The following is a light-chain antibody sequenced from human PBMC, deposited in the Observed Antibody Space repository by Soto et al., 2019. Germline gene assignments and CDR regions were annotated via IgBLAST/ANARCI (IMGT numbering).Light chain of an antibody. CDR1: QSISSNY. J-gene: IGKJ4*01. V-gene: IGKV3-20*01. Sequence: ESVLTQSPGTLSLSLGERATLSCRASQSISSNYLAWYQQKPGQAPRLLIYAASSRATGIPDRFSGSGSGTDFTLTISRLEPEDFAMYYCQQYGISPLTFGGGTKVEIK. CDR3: QQYGISPLT. CDR2: AAS.